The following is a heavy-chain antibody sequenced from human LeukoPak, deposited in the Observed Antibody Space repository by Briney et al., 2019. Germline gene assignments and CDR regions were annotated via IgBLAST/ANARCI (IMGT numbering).Heavy chain of an antibody. Sequence: GGALRLSCAASGFTISTYWMAWLRQTPGKGLEWVANINPGGSEKYYADSVKGRFTIFRDDAKNSLYLQVDSLRAEDTAVYSCARWGLAYAIDYWGQGTLVTVSS. CDR3: ARWGLAYAIDY. D-gene: IGHD2-8*01. CDR2: INPGGSEK. CDR1: GFTISTYW. J-gene: IGHJ4*02. V-gene: IGHV3-7*01.